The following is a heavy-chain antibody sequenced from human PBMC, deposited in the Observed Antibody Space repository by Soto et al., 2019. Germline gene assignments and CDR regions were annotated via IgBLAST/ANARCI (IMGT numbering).Heavy chain of an antibody. D-gene: IGHD1-26*01. V-gene: IGHV1-46*01. J-gene: IGHJ6*03. CDR1: GYTFTSYA. Sequence: ASVKVSCKASGYTFTSYAMHWVRQAPGQGLEWMGRINPNNGATLYAQEFQGRLILTTDTSTSTVYMDLNSVKSEDSAVYYGGGGVLCEMEFWGKGPTATVS. CDR2: INPNNGAT. CDR3: GGGVLCEMEF.